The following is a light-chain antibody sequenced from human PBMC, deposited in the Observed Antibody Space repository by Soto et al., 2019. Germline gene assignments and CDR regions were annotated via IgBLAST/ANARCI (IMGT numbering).Light chain of an antibody. Sequence: EVVMTQSPDTLSVSPGETVTLFCRASQSVRSKLAWYQQKPGQAPRLFIYGASTRATGIPARFSGSGSGTEFTLTISSLQSEDFAIYYCQQYNNWPPITFGQGTRLEIK. V-gene: IGKV3-15*01. CDR2: GAS. J-gene: IGKJ5*01. CDR1: QSVRSK. CDR3: QQYNNWPPIT.